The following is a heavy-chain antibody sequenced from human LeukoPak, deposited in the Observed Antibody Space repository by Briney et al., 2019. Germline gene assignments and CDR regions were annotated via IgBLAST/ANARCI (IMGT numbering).Heavy chain of an antibody. Sequence: GGSLRLSCAASGFTFSSYEMNWVRQAPGKGLEWVSYISSGGRTIYYADSVKGRFTMSRDNAKNSLYLQMNSLRAEDTAVYYCARDFYRIVVVPHYFDYWGQGTLVTVSS. J-gene: IGHJ4*02. CDR1: GFTFSSYE. V-gene: IGHV3-48*03. D-gene: IGHD3-22*01. CDR2: ISSGGRTI. CDR3: ARDFYRIVVVPHYFDY.